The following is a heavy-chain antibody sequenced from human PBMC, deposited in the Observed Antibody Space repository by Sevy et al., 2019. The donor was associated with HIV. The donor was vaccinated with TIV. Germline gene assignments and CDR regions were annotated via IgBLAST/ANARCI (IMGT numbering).Heavy chain of an antibody. J-gene: IGHJ4*02. V-gene: IGHV1-69*13. CDR2: IIPIFGTA. CDR1: GGTFSSYA. Sequence: ASVKVSCKASGGTFSSYAISWVRQAPGQGLEWMGGIIPIFGTANYAQKFQGRVTITADESTSTAYMELSSLRSEDTAVYYCARDGRWGSYYDYWGQGILVTVSS. CDR3: ARDGRWGSYYDY. D-gene: IGHD3-10*01.